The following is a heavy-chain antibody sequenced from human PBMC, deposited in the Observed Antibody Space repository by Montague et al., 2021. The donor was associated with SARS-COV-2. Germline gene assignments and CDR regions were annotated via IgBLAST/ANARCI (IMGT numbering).Heavy chain of an antibody. J-gene: IGHJ6*02. Sequence: PALVKPTQTLTLTCTLSGFSLRTAETRVSWIRQPPGKAPQWLARIDWDGDKYYSRTLETRVSISTDTAKTQVVLTMTNVDPMDTATYYCARLSGVAPRCYYEGMDVWGQGTAVTVSS. D-gene: IGHD7-27*01. CDR1: GFSLRTAETR. CDR3: ARLSGVAPRCYYEGMDV. CDR2: IDWDGDK. V-gene: IGHV2-70*04.